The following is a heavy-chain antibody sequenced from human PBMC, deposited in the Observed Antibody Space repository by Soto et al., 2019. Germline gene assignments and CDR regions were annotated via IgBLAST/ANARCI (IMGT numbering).Heavy chain of an antibody. V-gene: IGHV3-30-3*01. Sequence: QVQLVESGGGVVQPGRSLRLSCAASGFTFSSYAMHWVRQAPGKGLEWVAVISYDGSNKYYADSVKGRFTISRDNSKNTLYLQMNSLRAEDTAVYYCARVFPPGWYYGMDVW. CDR2: ISYDGSNK. J-gene: IGHJ6*01. CDR1: GFTFSSYA. CDR3: ARVFPPGWYYGMDV.